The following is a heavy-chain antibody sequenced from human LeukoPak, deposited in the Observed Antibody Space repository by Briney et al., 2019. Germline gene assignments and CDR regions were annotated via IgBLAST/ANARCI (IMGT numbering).Heavy chain of an antibody. Sequence: GGSLRLSCAASAVTFNSYAMSWVRQAPGKGLEWVSAISGGGGRIYNADSVKGRFTISRDNSKNTLYLQMKSLRAEDTAVYYCARSKYYYDSTGYYASYYFDYWGQGTLVTVSS. CDR3: ARSKYYYDSTGYYASYYFDY. CDR2: ISGGGGRI. D-gene: IGHD3-22*01. CDR1: AVTFNSYA. V-gene: IGHV3-23*01. J-gene: IGHJ4*02.